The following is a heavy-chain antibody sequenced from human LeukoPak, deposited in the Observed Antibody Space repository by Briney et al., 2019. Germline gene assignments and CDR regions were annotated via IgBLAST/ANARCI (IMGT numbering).Heavy chain of an antibody. CDR3: AGYGGSYPYYMDV. D-gene: IGHD1-26*01. CDR1: GGSISSYY. V-gene: IGHV3-66*01. CDR2: MYTLGNT. Sequence: ETLSLTCTVSGGSISSYYWSWIRQAPGKGLEWVSVMYTLGNTNYADSVRGRFTISRDNSKNTLYLQMNSLRAEDTAVYYCAGYGGSYPYYMDVWGKGTTVTISS. J-gene: IGHJ6*03.